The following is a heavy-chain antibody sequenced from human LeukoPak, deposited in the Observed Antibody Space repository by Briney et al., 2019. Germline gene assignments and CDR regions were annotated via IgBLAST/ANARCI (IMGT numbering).Heavy chain of an antibody. J-gene: IGHJ5*02. CDR3: IVFGDSNH. CDR1: GFTGSINY. V-gene: IGHV3-53*01. Sequence: GGSLRLSCAASGFTGSINYMSWVRQAPGKGLEWVSAIHSSGGTYYADSVKGRFTISRDTSKNTLYLQINSLRVEDTAVYYCIVFGDSNHWGQGTLVTVPS. D-gene: IGHD4-17*01. CDR2: IHSSGGT.